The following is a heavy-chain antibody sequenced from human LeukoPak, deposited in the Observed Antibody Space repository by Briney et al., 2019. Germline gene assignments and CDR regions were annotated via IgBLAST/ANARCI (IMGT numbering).Heavy chain of an antibody. CDR3: ANMGVFGVVIDY. CDR2: ISGSGGST. Sequence: GGSLRLSCAASGFTFSSYAMSWVRQAPGKGLESVSAISGSGGSTYYADSVKGRFTISRDNSKNTLYLQMNSLRAEDTAVYYCANMGVFGVVIDYWGQGTLVTVSS. CDR1: GFTFSSYA. V-gene: IGHV3-23*01. J-gene: IGHJ4*02. D-gene: IGHD3-3*01.